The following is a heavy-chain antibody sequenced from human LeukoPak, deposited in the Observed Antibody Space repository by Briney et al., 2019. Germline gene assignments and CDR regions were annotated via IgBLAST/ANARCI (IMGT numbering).Heavy chain of an antibody. J-gene: IGHJ3*02. V-gene: IGHV3-74*01. CDR1: GFMFSSYW. CDR3: ARGPGAFDI. Sequence: GGSLRLSCVASGFMFSSYWMNWVRQAPGKGLVWVSRINSDGSSTSYADSVKGRFTISRDNAKNTLFLQMNSLRAEDTAVYYCARGPGAFDIWGQGTMVTVSS. D-gene: IGHD2-2*01. CDR2: INSDGSST.